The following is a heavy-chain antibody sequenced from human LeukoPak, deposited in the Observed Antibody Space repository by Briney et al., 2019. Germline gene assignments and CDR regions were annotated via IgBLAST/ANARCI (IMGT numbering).Heavy chain of an antibody. CDR3: ARARRDSGYYQVDY. CDR2: VNHSGST. Sequence: KPSETLSLTYAVYGGSFSGYYWSWIRQPPGKGLEWIAEVNHSGSTNYNLSLKSRVTISVDKSKNQFSLNLSSVTAADTAVYYCARARRDSGYYQVDYWGQGTLVTVSS. D-gene: IGHD3-22*01. CDR1: GGSFSGYY. J-gene: IGHJ4*02. V-gene: IGHV4-34*01.